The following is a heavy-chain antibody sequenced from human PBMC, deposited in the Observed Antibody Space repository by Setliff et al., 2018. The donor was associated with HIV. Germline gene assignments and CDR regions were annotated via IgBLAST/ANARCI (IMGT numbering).Heavy chain of an antibody. Sequence: SETLSLTCSVSSGSMTGHYWTWVRQPPGKGLEWIGYIYTSGSTNYNPSLKSRVTISVDTSKKQFSLKLSSVTAADTAVYYCARFYDISGYYSNYHYYMDVWGKGTAVTVSS. J-gene: IGHJ6*03. CDR3: ARFYDISGYYSNYHYYMDV. V-gene: IGHV4-4*08. D-gene: IGHD3-22*01. CDR1: SGSMTGHY. CDR2: IYTSGST.